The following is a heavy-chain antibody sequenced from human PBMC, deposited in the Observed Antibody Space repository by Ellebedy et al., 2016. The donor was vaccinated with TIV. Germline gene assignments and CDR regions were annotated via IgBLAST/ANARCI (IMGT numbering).Heavy chain of an antibody. J-gene: IGHJ4*02. CDR3: TRKDASRSWPFDY. V-gene: IGHV3-48*04. CDR1: GFTLSDYS. CDR2: ISGSGTTT. D-gene: IGHD5-24*01. Sequence: GESLKISCAASGFTLSDYSVSWVRQAPGKGLEWVSYISGSGTTTYYAYSVKGRFTLSRDNAKRSMYLQMKCLKAEDTASYYCTRKDASRSWPFDYWGQGTLVTVSS.